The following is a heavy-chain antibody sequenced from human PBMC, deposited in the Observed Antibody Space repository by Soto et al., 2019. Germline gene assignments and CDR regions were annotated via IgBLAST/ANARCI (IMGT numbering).Heavy chain of an antibody. V-gene: IGHV3-15*07. CDR3: TTPFGSQLVTLYYYYYGMDV. J-gene: IGHJ6*02. CDR1: GFTFSNAW. D-gene: IGHD6-13*01. Sequence: GGSLRLSCAASGFTFSNAWMNWVRQAPGKGLEWVGRIKSKTDGGTTDYAAPVKGRFTISRDDSKNTLYLQMNSLKTEDTAVYYCTTPFGSQLVTLYYYYYGMDVWGQGTTVTVSS. CDR2: IKSKTDGGTT.